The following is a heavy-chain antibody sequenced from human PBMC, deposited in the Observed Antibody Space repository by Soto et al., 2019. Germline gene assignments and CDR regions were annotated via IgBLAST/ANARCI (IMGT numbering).Heavy chain of an antibody. Sequence: GGSLRLSCAASGFTFSSYSMNWVRQAPGKGLEWVSSISSSSSYIYYADSVKGRFTISRDNAKNSLYLQMNSLRAEDTAVYYCARDVPVSSGWYGNWFDPWGQGTLVTVSS. CDR2: ISSSSSYI. J-gene: IGHJ5*02. D-gene: IGHD6-19*01. CDR3: ARDVPVSSGWYGNWFDP. CDR1: GFTFSSYS. V-gene: IGHV3-21*01.